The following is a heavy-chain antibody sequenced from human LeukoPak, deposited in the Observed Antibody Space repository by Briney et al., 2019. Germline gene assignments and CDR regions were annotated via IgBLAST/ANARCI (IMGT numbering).Heavy chain of an antibody. D-gene: IGHD1-1*01. CDR2: MNPNSGGT. J-gene: IGHJ4*02. Sequence: ASVKVSCKTSGYTFTDYYIHWVRQAPGQGLEWMAWMNPNSGGTSYAQKFQGRVTLTRDTSISTAYMELSSLRSEDTAVYYCARAITGSPGGFGYWGQGTLVTVSS. CDR1: GYTFTDYY. V-gene: IGHV1-2*02. CDR3: ARAITGSPGGFGY.